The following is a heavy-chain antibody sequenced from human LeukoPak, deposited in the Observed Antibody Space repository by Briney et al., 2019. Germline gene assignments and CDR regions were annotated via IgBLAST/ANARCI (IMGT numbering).Heavy chain of an antibody. V-gene: IGHV1-69*01. D-gene: IGHD3-9*01. CDR3: ATDFQPSLPGYFAFDI. CDR1: GGTFSSYA. J-gene: IGHJ3*02. CDR2: IIPIFGTA. Sequence: GASVKVSCKASGGTFSSYAISWVRQAPGQGLEWMGGIIPIFGTANYAQKFQGRVTITADESTSTAYMELSSLRSEDTAVYYCATDFQPSLPGYFAFDIWGQGTMVTVSS.